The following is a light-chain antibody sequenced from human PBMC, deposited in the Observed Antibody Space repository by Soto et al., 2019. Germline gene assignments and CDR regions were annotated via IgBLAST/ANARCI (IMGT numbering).Light chain of an antibody. Sequence: EIVMTQSPATLSVSPGERATLSCRASQSVSSNLAWYQQKPGQAPRLLIYGASTRATGIPARFSGSGSGTEFSLPISSLQAGDFAVSYCQLYNNWPPWTFGQGTKVEIK. V-gene: IGKV3-15*01. J-gene: IGKJ1*01. CDR3: QLYNNWPPWT. CDR1: QSVSSN. CDR2: GAS.